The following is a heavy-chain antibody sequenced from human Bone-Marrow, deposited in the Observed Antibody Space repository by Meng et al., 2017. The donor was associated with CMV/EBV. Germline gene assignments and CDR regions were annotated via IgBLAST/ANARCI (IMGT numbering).Heavy chain of an antibody. CDR1: GFTFSSYA. D-gene: IGHD2-2*01. V-gene: IGHV3-23*01. CDR2: ISGSGGST. Sequence: GESLKISCAASGFTFSSYAMSWVRQAPGKGLEWVSAISGSGGSTYYADSVKGRFTISRDNAKNSLYLQMNSLRAEDMALYYCVKDNSRDCSSTSCQMDHWGQGTLVTVSS. CDR3: VKDNSRDCSSTSCQMDH. J-gene: IGHJ4*02.